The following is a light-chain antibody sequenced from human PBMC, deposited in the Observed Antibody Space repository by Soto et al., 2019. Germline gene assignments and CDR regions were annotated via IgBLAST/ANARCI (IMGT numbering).Light chain of an antibody. J-gene: IGLJ7*01. V-gene: IGLV2-23*01. Sequence: QSALTQPASVSGSPGQSITISCTGTSSDVGSYNFVSWYQQHPGKAPKLMIYEGSERPSGVSNRFSGSKSGNTASLTISGLQAEDEADYYCCSYAGSSTYVFGGGTKLTVL. CDR3: CSYAGSSTYV. CDR1: SSDVGSYNF. CDR2: EGS.